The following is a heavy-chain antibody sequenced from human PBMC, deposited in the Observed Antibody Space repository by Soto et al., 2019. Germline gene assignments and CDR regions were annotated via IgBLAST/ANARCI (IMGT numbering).Heavy chain of an antibody. Sequence: QVQLVESGGGLVKPGGSLRLSCAVSGVTFSDCYMNWIRQAPGKGLEWVSYISSSGTSINYAGSVKGRFTISRDNAKNPLNRQMTSLRAEDTAMYDCARDRFGEWGYARDVWGQGTTVTVSS. D-gene: IGHD3-10*01. CDR3: ARDRFGEWGYARDV. CDR2: ISSSGTSI. V-gene: IGHV3-11*01. CDR1: GVTFSDCY. J-gene: IGHJ6*02.